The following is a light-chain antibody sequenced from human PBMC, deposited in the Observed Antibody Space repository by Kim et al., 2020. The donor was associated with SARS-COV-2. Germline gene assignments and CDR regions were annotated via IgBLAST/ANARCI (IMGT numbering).Light chain of an antibody. CDR3: QVWDNSRFHLV. CDR2: YGS. CDR1: NIGVKS. J-gene: IGLJ2*01. V-gene: IGLV3-21*04. Sequence: SYELTQPPSVSVAPGKTASITCGGDNIGVKSVHWYQQRPGQAPVVVIHYGSDRPSGIPERFSGSNSGNTATLTITEVEAGDEADYYCQVWDNSRFHLVFGGGTQLTVL.